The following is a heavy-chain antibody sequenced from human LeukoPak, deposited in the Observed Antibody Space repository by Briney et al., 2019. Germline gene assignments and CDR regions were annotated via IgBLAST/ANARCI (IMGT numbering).Heavy chain of an antibody. Sequence: GGSLRLSCAASGFTFDDYAMHWVRQAPGKGLEWVSGISWNSGSIGYADSVKGRFTISRDDAKNSLYLQMNSLRAEDTALYYCAKDIATGNRLYYFDYWGQGTLVTVSS. CDR1: GFTFDDYA. J-gene: IGHJ4*02. D-gene: IGHD1-14*01. CDR3: AKDIATGNRLYYFDY. CDR2: ISWNSGSI. V-gene: IGHV3-9*01.